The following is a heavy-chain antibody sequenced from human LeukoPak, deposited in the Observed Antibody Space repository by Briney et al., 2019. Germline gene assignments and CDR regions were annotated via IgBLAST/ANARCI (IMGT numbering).Heavy chain of an antibody. Sequence: GGSLRLSCAASGFTFSSYEMNWVRQAPGKGLEWVSYISSSGSTIYYADSVKGRFTISRDNAKNSLYLQMNSLRAEDTAVYYCAREDVRAVAGTSWFDPWGQGTLVTVSS. CDR1: GFTFSSYE. D-gene: IGHD6-19*01. V-gene: IGHV3-48*03. CDR2: ISSSGSTI. CDR3: AREDVRAVAGTSWFDP. J-gene: IGHJ5*02.